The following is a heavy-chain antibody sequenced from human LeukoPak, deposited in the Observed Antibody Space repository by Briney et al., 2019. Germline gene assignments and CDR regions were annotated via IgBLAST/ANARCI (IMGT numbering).Heavy chain of an antibody. CDR2: TREDGGEK. Sequence: GGSLRLSCTASGFTFSTYWMSWVRQAPGKGLEWVANTREDGGEKYYVDSVKGRFTISRDNAKNSLYLQMNSLRAEDTAVYYCARDLAGHYYGSGSSFDYWGQGTLVTVSS. J-gene: IGHJ4*02. D-gene: IGHD3-10*01. V-gene: IGHV3-7*01. CDR1: GFTFSTYW. CDR3: ARDLAGHYYGSGSSFDY.